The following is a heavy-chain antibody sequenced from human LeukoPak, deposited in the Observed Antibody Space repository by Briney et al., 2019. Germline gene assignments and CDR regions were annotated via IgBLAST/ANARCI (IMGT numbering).Heavy chain of an antibody. CDR2: ISGSGGST. J-gene: IGHJ4*02. D-gene: IGHD3-10*01. Sequence: GGSLRLSCAASGFTFSSYAMSWVRQAPGKGLEWVSAISGSGGSTYYADSVKGRFTISRDNSKNTLYLQMNSLRAEDTAVYYCARDLTLVRGVITNHFDYWGQGTLVTVSS. V-gene: IGHV3-23*01. CDR3: ARDLTLVRGVITNHFDY. CDR1: GFTFSSYA.